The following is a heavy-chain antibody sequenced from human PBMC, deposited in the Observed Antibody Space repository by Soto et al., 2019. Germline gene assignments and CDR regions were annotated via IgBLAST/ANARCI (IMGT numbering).Heavy chain of an antibody. CDR3: AIANYGDNDY. V-gene: IGHV1-18*01. CDR1: GYSFPSST. Sequence: QVQLVQSGAEVKRPGASVKVSCKASGYSFPSSTISWVRQDPGQGLEWMGWINAYNGNTKYTQKLQGRFTMTTDTSTSTAYMELENLRSDDTAMYFCAIANYGDNDYWGQGTLVTVSS. D-gene: IGHD4-17*01. CDR2: INAYNGNT. J-gene: IGHJ4*02.